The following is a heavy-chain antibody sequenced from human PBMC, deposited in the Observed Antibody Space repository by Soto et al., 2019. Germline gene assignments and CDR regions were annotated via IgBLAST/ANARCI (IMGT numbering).Heavy chain of an antibody. CDR1: GFSLSTGGVG. J-gene: IGHJ6*02. CDR2: IYWDVDK. V-gene: IGHV2-5*02. Sequence: QITLKESGPTLVKPTQTLTLTCTFSGFSLSTGGVGVGWIRQPPGKALEWLALIYWDVDKRYSPSLKSRHPVNTATSKSQVVLTTPTVVPVHTATYYCAHSRCGGDCVRSYSYHYDYGMDVWGQGTTVTVSS. CDR3: AHSRCGGDCVRSYSYHYDYGMDV. D-gene: IGHD2-21*02.